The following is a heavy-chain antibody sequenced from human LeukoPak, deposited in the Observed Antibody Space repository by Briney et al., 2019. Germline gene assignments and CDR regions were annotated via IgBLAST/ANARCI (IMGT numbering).Heavy chain of an antibody. CDR1: GYTFTDYY. CDR3: ARGLGSGSRYPFDY. CDR2: INPNNGGT. J-gene: IGHJ4*02. V-gene: IGHV1-2*02. Sequence: VASVQISCKTSGYTFTDYYIQWMRQAPGQGLERMGWINPNNGGTNFAQKFQGRVTMTRDTSISTAYMDLSGLIFDDTAVYYCARGLGSGSRYPFDYWGQGTLVTVSS. D-gene: IGHD3-10*01.